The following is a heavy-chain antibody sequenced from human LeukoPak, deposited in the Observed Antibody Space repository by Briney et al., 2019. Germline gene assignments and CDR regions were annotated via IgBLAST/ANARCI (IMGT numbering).Heavy chain of an antibody. CDR2: TYYRSKWYN. J-gene: IGHJ4*02. CDR3: ARAAAGWDILTGYPFDY. D-gene: IGHD3-9*01. CDR1: ADSVSSNSAA. V-gene: IGHV6-1*01. Sequence: SQTLSLTCAISADSVSSNSAAWNWIRQSPSRGLEWLRRTYYRSKWYNDYAVSVKSRITINPDTSKNHFSLQLNSVTPEDTAVYYCARAAAGWDILTGYPFDYWVQGTLVTVSS.